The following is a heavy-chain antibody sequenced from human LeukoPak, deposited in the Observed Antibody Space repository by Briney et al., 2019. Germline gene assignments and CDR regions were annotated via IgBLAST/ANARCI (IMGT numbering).Heavy chain of an antibody. J-gene: IGHJ5*02. CDR1: GFTFSSYS. CDR2: ISSSSSYI. Sequence: GGSLRLSCAASGFTFSSYSMNWVRQAPGKGLEWVSSISSSSSYIYYADSVKGRFTISGDNAKNSLYLQMNSLRAEDTAVYYCARGILPIVVVPAATFEPWGQGTLVTVSS. D-gene: IGHD2-2*01. CDR3: ARGILPIVVVPAATFEP. V-gene: IGHV3-21*01.